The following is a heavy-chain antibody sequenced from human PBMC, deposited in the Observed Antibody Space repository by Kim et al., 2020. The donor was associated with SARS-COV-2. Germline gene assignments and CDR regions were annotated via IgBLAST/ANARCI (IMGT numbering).Heavy chain of an antibody. V-gene: IGHV3-9*01. J-gene: IGHJ4*02. D-gene: IGHD2-21*02. Sequence: SVKGRFTISRDNAKTSLYLQMNSLRAEDTAFYYCAKDVTGDDFGASGYFDSWGQGTLVTVSS. CDR3: AKDVTGDDFGASGYFDS.